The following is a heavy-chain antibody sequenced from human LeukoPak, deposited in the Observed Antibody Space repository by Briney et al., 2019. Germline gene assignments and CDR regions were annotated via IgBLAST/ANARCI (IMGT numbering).Heavy chain of an antibody. CDR2: VYYTGST. D-gene: IGHD3-10*01. CDR1: GASVTSGGFY. J-gene: IGHJ5*02. Sequence: SETLSLTCSVYGASVTSGGFYWHWLRQPPGKGPEWIATVYYTGSTYYNPSLKSRVTISIDTSKNQFSLRLTSVTTTDTAIYHCARHSGSGSLSRPFDPWGQGTLVAVSS. CDR3: ARHSGSGSLSRPFDP. V-gene: IGHV4-39*01.